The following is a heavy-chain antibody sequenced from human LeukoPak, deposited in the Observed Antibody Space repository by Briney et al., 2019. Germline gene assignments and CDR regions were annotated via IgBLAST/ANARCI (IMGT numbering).Heavy chain of an antibody. V-gene: IGHV4-59*11. D-gene: IGHD6-19*01. Sequence: SETLSLTCTVSGGSISSHYWSWIRQPPGKGLEWIGYIYYSGSTNYNPSLKSRVTISVDTSKNQFSLKLSSVTAADTAVYYCASGPLSSGWSKVWGQGTLVTVSS. CDR3: ASGPLSSGWSKV. J-gene: IGHJ4*02. CDR2: IYYSGST. CDR1: GGSISSHY.